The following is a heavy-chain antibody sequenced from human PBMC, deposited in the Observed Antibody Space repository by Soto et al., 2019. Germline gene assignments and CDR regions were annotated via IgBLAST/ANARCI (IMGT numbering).Heavy chain of an antibody. J-gene: IGHJ3*02. CDR1: GFTFSNYG. V-gene: IGHV3-30*19. Sequence: QVQLVESGGGVVQPGRSLRLSCAASGFTFSNYGMHWVRQAPGKGLEWLAVILNDGGDQNYGDSVKGRFTISRDNSKNTLYLQINSLRVEDTAVYYFARDDDRPDNGLDMWGQGTMVTVSS. D-gene: IGHD2-8*01. CDR2: ILNDGGDQ. CDR3: ARDDDRPDNGLDM.